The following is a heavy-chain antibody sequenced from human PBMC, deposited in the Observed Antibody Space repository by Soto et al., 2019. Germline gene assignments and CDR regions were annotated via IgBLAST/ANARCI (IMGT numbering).Heavy chain of an antibody. D-gene: IGHD1-1*01. Sequence: QVQVVQSGAEVKKPGASVKVSCKASGYTFSTYAMHWVHQAPGQSLEWMGWLNGGTGQTRYSQKFQDRVIITRDTSASTGFMELSSLTSEDTAVYYCARGKGMEENYFYYGLDIWGQGTTVTVSS. CDR3: ARGKGMEENYFYYGLDI. V-gene: IGHV1-3*01. CDR2: LNGGTGQT. J-gene: IGHJ6*02. CDR1: GYTFSTYA.